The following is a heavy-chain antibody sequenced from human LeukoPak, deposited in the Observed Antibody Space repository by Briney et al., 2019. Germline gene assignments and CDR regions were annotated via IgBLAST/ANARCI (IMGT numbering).Heavy chain of an antibody. V-gene: IGHV3-7*01. CDR1: GFTFSSYW. CDR3: ARHLSGITGYTYGRGIDY. Sequence: GGSLRLSCAASGFTFSSYWMSWVRQAPGKGLEWVANIKHDGSEKYYVDSVKGRFTISRDNAKTSLYLQMNSLRAEDTAVYYCARHLSGITGYTYGRGIDYWGQGTLVTVSS. J-gene: IGHJ4*02. CDR2: IKHDGSEK. D-gene: IGHD5-18*01.